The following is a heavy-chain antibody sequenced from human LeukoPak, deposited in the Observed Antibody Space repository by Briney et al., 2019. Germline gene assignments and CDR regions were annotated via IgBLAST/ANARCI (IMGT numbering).Heavy chain of an antibody. CDR2: ITIGSTSI. V-gene: IGHV3-11*04. CDR3: VRDHRWGFDN. Sequence: GGSLRLSCAASRFTFSDYYMSWIRQALGRGLEWVSYITIGSTSIFYADSVKGRFTISRDDAKNSLYLQMNSLRDEDTTVYYCVRDHRWGFDNWGQGTLVTVSS. CDR1: RFTFSDYY. J-gene: IGHJ4*02. D-gene: IGHD7-27*01.